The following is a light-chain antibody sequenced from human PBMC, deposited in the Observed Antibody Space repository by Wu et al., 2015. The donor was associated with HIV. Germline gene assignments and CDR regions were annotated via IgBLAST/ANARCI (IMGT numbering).Light chain of an antibody. Sequence: DIVLTQSPATLSLSPGDRATFSCRASQSVNSYLAWFQQKPGQAPRLLIYDASNRAAGIPARFSGSGSGTDFTLTISSLEAEDFAIYYCQQRSTWPPNSFGQGTKLEIK. CDR3: QQRSTWPPNS. V-gene: IGKV3-11*01. CDR1: QSVNSY. J-gene: IGKJ2*03. CDR2: DAS.